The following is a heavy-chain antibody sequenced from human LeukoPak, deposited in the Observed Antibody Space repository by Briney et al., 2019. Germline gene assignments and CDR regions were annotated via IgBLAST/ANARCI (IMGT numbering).Heavy chain of an antibody. J-gene: IGHJ5*02. V-gene: IGHV5-51*01. CDR3: ARRPSGGPNWFDP. CDR1: GYRFTSYW. D-gene: IGHD4-23*01. CDR2: IYPGDSDT. Sequence: GESLRISCKGSGYRFTSYWIGWVRQMPGKGLEWMGIIYPGDSDTRYSPSFQGQVTISADKSISTAYLQWSSLEASDTAMYYCARRPSGGPNWFDPWGQGTLVTVSS.